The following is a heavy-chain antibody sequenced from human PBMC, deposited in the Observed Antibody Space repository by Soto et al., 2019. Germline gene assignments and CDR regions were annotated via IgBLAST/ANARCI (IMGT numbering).Heavy chain of an antibody. V-gene: IGHV4-39*01. CDR3: ARPVSLYCYCHGDWFDP. J-gene: IGHJ5*02. Sequence: QLQLQESGPGLVKPSETLSLTCTVSGGSISSSIYYWGWIRQPPGQGLEWIGSIYYSGSTYYSPSLKSRVTISVDTSKNPFSLKVSSVTAADTAVYYCARPVSLYCYCHGDWFDPWGQGILVTVSS. CDR1: GGSISSSIYY. D-gene: IGHD2-8*02. CDR2: IYYSGST.